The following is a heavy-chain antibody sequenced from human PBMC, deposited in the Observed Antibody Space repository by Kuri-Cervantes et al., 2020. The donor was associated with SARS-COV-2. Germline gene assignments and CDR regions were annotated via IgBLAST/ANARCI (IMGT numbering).Heavy chain of an antibody. Sequence: GGSLRLSCAASGFTFSSYAMSWVRQAPGRGLEWVANIKQDGSEKYYVDSVKGRFTISRDNAKNSLYLQMSSLRAEDTAVYYRARVNFMGGPSIGYWGQGTLVTVSS. D-gene: IGHD3-16*01. CDR3: ARVNFMGGPSIGY. CDR2: IKQDGSEK. CDR1: GFTFSSYA. J-gene: IGHJ4*02. V-gene: IGHV3-7*01.